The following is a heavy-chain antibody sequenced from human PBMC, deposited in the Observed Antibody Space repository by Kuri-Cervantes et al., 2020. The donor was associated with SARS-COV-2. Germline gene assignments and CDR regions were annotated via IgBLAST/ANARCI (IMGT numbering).Heavy chain of an antibody. CDR3: ARGIMITFGGVIVLGPAHY. J-gene: IGHJ4*02. CDR2: MNPNSGNT. V-gene: IGHV1-8*01. D-gene: IGHD3-16*02. CDR1: GYTFTSYD. Sequence: ASVKVSCKASGYTFTSYDINWVRQATGQGLEWMGWMNPNSGNTGYAQKLQGRVTMTRNTSISTAYMELSRLRSDDTAVYYCARGIMITFGGVIVLGPAHYWGQGTLVTVSS.